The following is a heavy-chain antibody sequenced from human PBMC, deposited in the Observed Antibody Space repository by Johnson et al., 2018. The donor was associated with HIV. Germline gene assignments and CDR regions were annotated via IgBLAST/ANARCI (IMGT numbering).Heavy chain of an antibody. CDR3: ARDPIAARRAFDI. V-gene: IGHV3-30*19. J-gene: IGHJ3*02. CDR2: ILYDGSNK. CDR1: GFTFSSYG. Sequence: QLVESGGGVVQPGGSLRLSCAAAGFTFSSYGMHWVRQAPGKGLEWVAVILYDGSNKYYADPVKGRFTISRDNSKNTLYLQMNSLRAEDTAVYYCARDPIAARRAFDIWGQGTMVTVSS. D-gene: IGHD6-6*01.